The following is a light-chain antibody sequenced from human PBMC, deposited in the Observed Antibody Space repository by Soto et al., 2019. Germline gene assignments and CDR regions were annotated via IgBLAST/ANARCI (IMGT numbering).Light chain of an antibody. CDR3: MQGLHGPWT. V-gene: IGKV2-28*01. CDR1: QSLLHSNGNTY. J-gene: IGKJ1*01. CDR2: LSF. Sequence: DVVMTQSPLSLPVTPGEPASISCRSSQSLLHSNGNTYLDWYLQKPGQSPQLLIYLSFNRASGVPDRFSGSGTVTDFTLKISRVEAEDVGVYYCMQGLHGPWTFGQGTKVEIK.